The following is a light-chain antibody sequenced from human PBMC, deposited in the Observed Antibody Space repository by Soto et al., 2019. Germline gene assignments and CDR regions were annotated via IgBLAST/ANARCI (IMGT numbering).Light chain of an antibody. J-gene: IGKJ4*01. CDR2: DAS. CDR3: QHYNSYSSPT. V-gene: IGKV1-5*01. Sequence: DIQMTQSPSTLSASVGDRVTITCRASQSISSSLAWYQQKPGKAPKVLIYDASSLESGVPSRFSGSGSGTEFTLTISSLQPDDFATYYCQHYNSYSSPTFGGGTKVDIK. CDR1: QSISSS.